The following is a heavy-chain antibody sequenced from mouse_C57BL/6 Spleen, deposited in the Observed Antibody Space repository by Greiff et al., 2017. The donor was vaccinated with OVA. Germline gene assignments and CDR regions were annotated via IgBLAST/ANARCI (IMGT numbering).Heavy chain of an antibody. J-gene: IGHJ1*03. Sequence: VMLLQSVAELVKPGASVKFSCKASGFAFSSYWMNWVKQRPGKGLEWIGQIYPGDGDTNYNGKFKGKATMTADKSSSTAYMQLSSLTSEDSAFYYCARGNYRYVDDWGKGTTVTVSS. V-gene: IGHV1-80*01. CDR1: GFAFSSYW. CDR2: IYPGDGDT. CDR3: ARGNYRYVDD. D-gene: IGHD2-1*01.